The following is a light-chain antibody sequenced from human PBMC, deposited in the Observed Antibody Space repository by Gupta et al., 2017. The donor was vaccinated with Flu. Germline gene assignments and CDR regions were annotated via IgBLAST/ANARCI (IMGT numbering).Light chain of an antibody. Sequence: PGKTARVTSGGNSVGSKIVHWYHQTPAHAPLLVVYDDSNRPSAIPGRFSASNAGNTATLTISGGEAGDDADYYYQESDSSSNLVFGGGNKLTVL. V-gene: IGLV3-21*03. CDR3: QESDSSSNLV. CDR1: SVGSKI. J-gene: IGLJ2*01. CDR2: DDS.